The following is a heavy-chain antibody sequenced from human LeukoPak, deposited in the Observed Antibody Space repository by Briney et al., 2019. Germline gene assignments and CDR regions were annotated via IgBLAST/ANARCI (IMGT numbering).Heavy chain of an antibody. J-gene: IGHJ4*02. Sequence: GGSLRLSCAASGSTFSSYGMHWVRQAPGKGLEWVAVISYDGSNKYYADSVKGRFTISRDKSKNTLYLQMNSLRAEDTAVYYCAREAAMVRGVFDYWGQGTLVTVSS. V-gene: IGHV3-33*05. CDR3: AREAAMVRGVFDY. CDR1: GSTFSSYG. D-gene: IGHD3-10*01. CDR2: ISYDGSNK.